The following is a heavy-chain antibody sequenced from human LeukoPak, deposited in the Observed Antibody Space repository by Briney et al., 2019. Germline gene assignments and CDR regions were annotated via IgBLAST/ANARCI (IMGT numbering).Heavy chain of an antibody. CDR3: ARRLDFWSQFDY. V-gene: IGHV4-59*01. Sequence: SETLSLTCAVSGGSISSYYWSWIRQPPGKGLEWIAYIYYSGSTNYNPSLKSRVTISVDTSKNQLSLKLSSVTPADTAVYYCARRLDFWSQFDYWGQGTLVTVSS. J-gene: IGHJ4*02. CDR2: IYYSGST. CDR1: GGSISSYY. D-gene: IGHD3-3*01.